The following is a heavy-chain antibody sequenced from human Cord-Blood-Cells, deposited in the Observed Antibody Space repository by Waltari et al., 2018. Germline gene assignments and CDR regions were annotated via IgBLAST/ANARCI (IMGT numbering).Heavy chain of an antibody. J-gene: IGHJ6*03. Sequence: QVQLQESGPGLVKPSETLSLTCTVSGGSISSYYWSWIRQPPGKGLEWIGYIYYSGGTNYNPSLKSRVTISVDTSKNQFSLKLSSVTAADTAVYYCARQGVAGYYYYYMDVWGKGTTVTVSS. V-gene: IGHV4-59*08. D-gene: IGHD6-19*01. CDR2: IYYSGGT. CDR1: GGSISSYY. CDR3: ARQGVAGYYYYYMDV.